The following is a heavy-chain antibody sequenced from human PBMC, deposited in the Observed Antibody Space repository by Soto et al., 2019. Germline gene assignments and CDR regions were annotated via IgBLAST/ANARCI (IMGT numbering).Heavy chain of an antibody. Sequence: NPSETLSLTCTVSGGSISSGDYYWSWIRQPPGKGLEWIGYIYYSGTTHYNPSLKSRVTISLDTSKNQFSLKLSSVTAADTAVYYCARGHEGVRTDRNGMDVWGQGTTVTVSS. D-gene: IGHD3-22*01. CDR3: ARGHEGVRTDRNGMDV. V-gene: IGHV4-30-4*01. J-gene: IGHJ6*02. CDR2: IYYSGTT. CDR1: GGSISSGDYY.